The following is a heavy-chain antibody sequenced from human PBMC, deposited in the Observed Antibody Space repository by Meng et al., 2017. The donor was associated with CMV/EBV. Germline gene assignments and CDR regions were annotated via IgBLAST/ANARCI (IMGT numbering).Heavy chain of an antibody. D-gene: IGHD4-23*01. J-gene: IGHJ4*02. CDR2: INHSGST. Sequence: QVQLQQWGAGLLKPSETLSLTCAVYGGSFSGYYWGWIRQPPGKGLEWIGEINHSGSTNYNPSLKSRVTISVDTSKNQFSLKLSSVTAADTAVYYCARCRARVVPDYWGQGTLVTVSS. V-gene: IGHV4-34*01. CDR1: GGSFSGYY. CDR3: ARCRARVVPDY.